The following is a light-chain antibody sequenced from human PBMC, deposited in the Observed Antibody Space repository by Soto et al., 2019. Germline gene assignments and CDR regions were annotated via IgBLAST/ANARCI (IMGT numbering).Light chain of an antibody. Sequence: EIVMTQSPATLSVSPGESATLSCRASQSVRSNLAWYQQKPGQPPKLLIYGASTRATGIPARFSDSGSGTEFTLTISSLQSEDFAVYYCHQYNMWPPLIFGGGTKVDIK. CDR1: QSVRSN. CDR3: HQYNMWPPLI. CDR2: GAS. J-gene: IGKJ4*01. V-gene: IGKV3-15*01.